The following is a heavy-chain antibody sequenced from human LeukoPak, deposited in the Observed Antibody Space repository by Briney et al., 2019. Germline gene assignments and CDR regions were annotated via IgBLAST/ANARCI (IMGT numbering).Heavy chain of an antibody. CDR2: IIPIFGTA. CDR1: GGTLSSYA. V-gene: IGHV1-69*05. D-gene: IGHD3-22*01. CDR3: ARGAPPHPYYDSSGSLDY. J-gene: IGHJ4*02. Sequence: SVKVSCKASGGTLSSYAISWVRQAPGQGLEWMGRIIPIFGTANYAQKFQGRVTITTDESTSTAYMELSSLRSEDTAVYYCARGAPPHPYYDSSGSLDYWGQGTLVTVSS.